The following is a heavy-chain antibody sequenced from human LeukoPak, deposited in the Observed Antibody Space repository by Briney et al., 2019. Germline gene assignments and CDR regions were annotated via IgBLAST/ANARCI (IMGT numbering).Heavy chain of an antibody. J-gene: IGHJ3*02. V-gene: IGHV4-34*01. CDR2: INHSGST. CDR1: GGSFSGYY. Sequence: SETLSLTCAVYGGSFSGYYWSWIRQPPGKGLEWIGEINHSGSTNYNPSLKSRVTISVDTSKNQFSLKLSSVTAADTAVYCCARVAYSSSSFDAFDIWGQGTMVTVSS. CDR3: ARVAYSSSSFDAFDI. D-gene: IGHD6-6*01.